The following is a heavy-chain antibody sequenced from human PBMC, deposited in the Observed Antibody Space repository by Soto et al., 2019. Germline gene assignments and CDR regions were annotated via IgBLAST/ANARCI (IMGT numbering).Heavy chain of an antibody. CDR1: GRTFSSYT. Sequence: QVQLVQSGAEVKKPGSSVKGSCKASGRTFSSYTISWVRQAPGQGLEWMGRIIPSLGIANYAQKFQGRVTITAHKSTSTAYMELSSLISEDTAVYYCATPYNYGECLGLRTFDILGQGTMVHGSS. J-gene: IGHJ3*02. V-gene: IGHV1-69*02. CDR2: IIPSLGIA. D-gene: IGHD4-17*01. CDR3: ATPYNYGECLGLRTFDI.